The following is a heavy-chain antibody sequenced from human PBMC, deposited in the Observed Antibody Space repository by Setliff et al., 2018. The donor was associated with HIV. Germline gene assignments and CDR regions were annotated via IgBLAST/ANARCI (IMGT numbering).Heavy chain of an antibody. V-gene: IGHV4-38-2*01. CDR2: IHHAGST. J-gene: IGHJ5*02. D-gene: IGHD2-21*02. CDR1: GYSISSNFL. Sequence: SETLSLTCAVSGYSISSNFLWGWVRQPPGQGLEWIGSIHHAGSTYYNPSLKSRVRISLDTSKNQFSLKLSSVTAAETAVYYCARHDCGGNCDINWFDPWGQGTLVTVSS. CDR3: ARHDCGGNCDINWFDP.